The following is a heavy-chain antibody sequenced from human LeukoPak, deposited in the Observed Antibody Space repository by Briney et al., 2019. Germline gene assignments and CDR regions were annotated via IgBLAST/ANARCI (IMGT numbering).Heavy chain of an antibody. V-gene: IGHV3-23*01. CDR3: AKENGYNYYFDY. D-gene: IGHD5-24*01. J-gene: IGHJ4*02. CDR2: ISGSGGST. Sequence: GGSLRLSCAASKFMFSAYNMHWVRQAPGKGLEWVSAISGSGGSTYYADSVKGRFTISRDNSKNTLYLQMNSLRAEDTAVYYCAKENGYNYYFDYWGQGTLVTVSS. CDR1: KFMFSAYN.